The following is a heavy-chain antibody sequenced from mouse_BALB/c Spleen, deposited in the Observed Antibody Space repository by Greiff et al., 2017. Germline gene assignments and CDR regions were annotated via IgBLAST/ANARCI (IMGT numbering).Heavy chain of an antibody. CDR2: ISNGGGST. CDR1: GFTFSSYT. CDR3: ARRQLGLLYYAMDY. J-gene: IGHJ4*01. V-gene: IGHV5-12-2*01. Sequence: EVKVVESGGGLVQPGGSLKLSCAASGFTFSSYTMSWVRQTPEKRLEWVAYISNGGGSTYYPDTVKGRFTISRDNAKNTLYLQMSSLKSEDTAMYYCARRQLGLLYYAMDYWGQGTSVTVSA. D-gene: IGHD3-2*01.